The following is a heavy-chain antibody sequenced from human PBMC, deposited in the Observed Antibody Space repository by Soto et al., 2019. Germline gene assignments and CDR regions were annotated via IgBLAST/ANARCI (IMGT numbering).Heavy chain of an antibody. J-gene: IGHJ6*02. V-gene: IGHV1-69*13. D-gene: IGHD6-13*01. CDR3: ARGTTSYSSSWSSRPPYYYYYYGMDV. CDR1: GGTFSSYA. Sequence: ASVKVSCKASGGTFSSYAISWVRQAPGQGLEWMGGIIPIFGTANYAQKFQGRVTITADESTSTAYMELSSLRSEDTAVYYCARGTTSYSSSWSSRPPYYYYYYGMDVWGQGTTVTVSS. CDR2: IIPIFGTA.